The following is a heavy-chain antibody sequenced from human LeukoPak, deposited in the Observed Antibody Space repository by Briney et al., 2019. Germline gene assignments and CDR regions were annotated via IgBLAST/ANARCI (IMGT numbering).Heavy chain of an antibody. CDR2: MNPNSGNT. J-gene: IGHJ4*02. CDR1: GYTFTSYD. D-gene: IGHD2-2*01. V-gene: IGHV1-8*03. Sequence: GASVKVSCKASGYTFTSYDINWVRQATGQGLEWMGWMNPNSGNTGYAQKFQGRVTITRNTSISTAYMELSSLRSEDTAVYYCARAAGVPAALYYFDYWGQETLVTVSS. CDR3: ARAAGVPAALYYFDY.